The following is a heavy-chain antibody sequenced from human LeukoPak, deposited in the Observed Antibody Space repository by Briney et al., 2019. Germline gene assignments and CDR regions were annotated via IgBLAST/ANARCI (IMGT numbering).Heavy chain of an antibody. CDR3: AVDFSGRAQHFDY. Sequence: SVKVSCKASGGTFSSYAISWVRQAPGQGLEWMGGIIPIFGTANYAQKFQGRVTITADKSTSTAYMELNSLRSEDTAVYYCAVDFSGRAQHFDYWGQGTLVTVSS. CDR1: GGTFSSYA. V-gene: IGHV1-69*06. CDR2: IIPIFGTA. J-gene: IGHJ4*02. D-gene: IGHD6-19*01.